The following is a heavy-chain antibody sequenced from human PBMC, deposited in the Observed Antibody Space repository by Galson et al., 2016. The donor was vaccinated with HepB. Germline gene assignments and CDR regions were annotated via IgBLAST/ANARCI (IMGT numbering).Heavy chain of an antibody. Sequence: SLRLSCAASGFSFKTFAMNWVRQAPGKGLEWVSSISAAATNTFYADSVGGRFTISRDNSKNALYLQMDGLSDDDTAVYYCAKDLAGSSPYYDGMDVWGNGTTVSAAS. J-gene: IGHJ6*04. V-gene: IGHV3-23*01. CDR2: ISAAATNT. CDR3: AKDLAGSSPYYDGMDV. CDR1: GFSFKTFA. D-gene: IGHD7-27*01.